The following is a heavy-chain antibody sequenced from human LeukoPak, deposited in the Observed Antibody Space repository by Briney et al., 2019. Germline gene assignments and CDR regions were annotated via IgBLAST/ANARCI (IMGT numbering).Heavy chain of an antibody. CDR3: ARYCSSTTCSHNAFDI. D-gene: IGHD2-2*01. CDR2: ITGSGGST. V-gene: IGHV3-23*01. Sequence: PGGSLRLSCAASGFTFSSYAMSWVRQAPGKGLEWVSSITGSGGSTYHADSVKGRFTISRDNSKNTLYLQMNSLRIEDTAVYYCARYCSSTTCSHNAFDIWGQGTLVTVSS. CDR1: GFTFSSYA. J-gene: IGHJ3*02.